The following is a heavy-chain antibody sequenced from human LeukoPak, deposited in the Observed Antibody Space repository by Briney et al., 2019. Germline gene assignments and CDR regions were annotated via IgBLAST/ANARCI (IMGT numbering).Heavy chain of an antibody. J-gene: IGHJ4*02. CDR1: GFIFNNYA. CDR3: AREALTSIYFDY. D-gene: IGHD3-16*01. Sequence: GGSLRLSCAASGFIFNNYAMSWVRQAPGKGLEWVSAISGGGGSTYYADSVKGRFTISRDNSKNTLYLQMNSLRAEDTAVYYCAREALTSIYFDYWGQGTLVTVSS. V-gene: IGHV3-23*01. CDR2: ISGGGGST.